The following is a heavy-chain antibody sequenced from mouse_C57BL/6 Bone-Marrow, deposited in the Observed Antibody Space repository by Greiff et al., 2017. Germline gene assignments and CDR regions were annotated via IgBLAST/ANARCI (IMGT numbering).Heavy chain of an antibody. CDR1: GFNIKDDY. CDR2: IDPENGDT. Sequence: VQLQQSGAELVRPGASVKLSCTASGFNIKDDYMHWVKQRPEQGLEWIGWIDPENGDTEYASKFQGKATITADPYSNTAYLQLSSLTSEDTAVYYCTTTGPLLKDAMDYWGQGTSVTVSS. J-gene: IGHJ4*01. D-gene: IGHD2-14*01. V-gene: IGHV14-4*01. CDR3: TTTGPLLKDAMDY.